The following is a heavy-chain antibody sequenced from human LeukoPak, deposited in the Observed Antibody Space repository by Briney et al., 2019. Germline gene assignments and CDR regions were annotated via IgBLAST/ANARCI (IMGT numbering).Heavy chain of an antibody. Sequence: GASVKVSCKASVYTFTSYYMHCVRQAPGQGLECMGIINPSGGSTSYAQKFQGRVTMTRDTSTSTVYMELSSLRSEDTAVYYCARAHCSGGSCYLLSLDVWGKGTTVTVSS. D-gene: IGHD2-15*01. V-gene: IGHV1-46*01. J-gene: IGHJ6*04. CDR2: INPSGGST. CDR1: VYTFTSYY. CDR3: ARAHCSGGSCYLLSLDV.